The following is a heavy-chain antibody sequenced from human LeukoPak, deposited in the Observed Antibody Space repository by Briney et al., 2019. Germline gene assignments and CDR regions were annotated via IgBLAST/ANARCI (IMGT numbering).Heavy chain of an antibody. CDR1: GYTFTSYD. V-gene: IGHV1-8*01. D-gene: IGHD1-7*01. J-gene: IGHJ4*02. CDR3: ARAGNWNYARYYFDY. CDR2: MNPNSGNT. Sequence: GASVKVSCKASGYTFTSYDINWVRQATGQGLEWMGWMNPNSGNTGYAQKLQGRVTMTRNTSISTAYMELSSLRSEDTAVYYCARAGNWNYARYYFDYWGQGTLVTVSS.